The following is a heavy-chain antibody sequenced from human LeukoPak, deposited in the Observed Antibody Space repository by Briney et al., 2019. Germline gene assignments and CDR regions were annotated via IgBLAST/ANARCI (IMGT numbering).Heavy chain of an antibody. Sequence: SETLSLTCTVSGGSISSYYWSWIRQPAGKGLEWIGRIYSSGSADYNPSLKSRVTMSVDTSKNEFSLKLSSVTAADTAVYYCARDSGTTGEVKFDPWGQGTLVTVSS. CDR1: GGSISSYY. CDR2: IYSSGSA. D-gene: IGHD3-10*01. CDR3: ARDSGTTGEVKFDP. J-gene: IGHJ5*02. V-gene: IGHV4-4*07.